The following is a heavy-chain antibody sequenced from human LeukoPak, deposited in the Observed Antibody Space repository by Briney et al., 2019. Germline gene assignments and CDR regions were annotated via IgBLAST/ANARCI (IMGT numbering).Heavy chain of an antibody. CDR1: GGTFSSYA. Sequence: SVKVSCKASGGTFSSYAISWVRQAPGQGLEWMGRIIPTLGIANYAQKFQGRVTITADKSTSTAYMELSSLRSEDTAVYYCAREHSTNPPSTPGWGYGSGSYYNYWGQGTLVTVSS. V-gene: IGHV1-69*04. CDR2: IIPTLGIA. J-gene: IGHJ4*02. CDR3: AREHSTNPPSTPGWGYGSGSYYNY. D-gene: IGHD3-10*01.